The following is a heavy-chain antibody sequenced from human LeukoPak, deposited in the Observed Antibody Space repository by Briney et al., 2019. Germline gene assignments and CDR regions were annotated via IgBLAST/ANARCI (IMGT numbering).Heavy chain of an antibody. D-gene: IGHD3-3*01. CDR1: GFTFSSYA. V-gene: IGHV3-23*01. CDR3: AKSYYDFWSGYSYYFGY. Sequence: PGGSLRLSCAASGFTFSSYAMSWVRQAPGKGLEWVSAISGSGGSTYYADSVKGRFTISRDNSKNTLYLQMNSLRAEDTAVYYCAKSYYDFWSGYSYYFGYWGQGTLVTVSS. CDR2: ISGSGGST. J-gene: IGHJ4*02.